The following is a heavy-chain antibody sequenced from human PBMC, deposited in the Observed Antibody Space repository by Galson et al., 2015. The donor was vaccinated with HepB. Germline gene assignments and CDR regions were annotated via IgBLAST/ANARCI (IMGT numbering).Heavy chain of an antibody. CDR1: GFTFSSYS. CDR3: ARSYCSGGSCYLFDY. V-gene: IGHV3-21*01. CDR2: ISSSSSYI. D-gene: IGHD2-15*01. Sequence: SLRLSCAASGFTFSSYSMNWVRQAPGKGLEWVSSISSSSSYIYYADSVKGRFTISRDNAKNSLYLQMNSLRAEDTAVYYCARSYCSGGSCYLFDYWGQGTLVTVSS. J-gene: IGHJ4*02.